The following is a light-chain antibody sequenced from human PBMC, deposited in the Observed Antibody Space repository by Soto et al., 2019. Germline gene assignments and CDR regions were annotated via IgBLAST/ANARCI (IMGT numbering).Light chain of an antibody. CDR2: GTS. Sequence: VVLTQSPGTLSMTPGERATLSCRASQNISRSLAWYQQKPGQGPSLLIHGTSTRAGGVAARFSGGGSGTEFTLHNTQLASEALAGXXCXXYNGWPRTFGQGTKVDIK. CDR1: QNISRS. CDR3: XXYNGWPRT. J-gene: IGKJ1*01. V-gene: IGKV3-15*01.